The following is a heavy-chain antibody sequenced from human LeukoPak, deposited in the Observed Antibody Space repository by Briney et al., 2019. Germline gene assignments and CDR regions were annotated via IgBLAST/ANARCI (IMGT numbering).Heavy chain of an antibody. V-gene: IGHV3-74*01. CDR3: ARGASTDTGWFDP. Sequence: GGSLRLSCAASGVSFSTYCIGGVREAPWKGRGWVSRIHQDGTSTPYADHVKSRFTISRDNAKNTLFLQMNSLRVEHTAVYSCARGASTDTGWFDPWGQGTLVHVSS. CDR1: GVSFSTYC. CDR2: IHQDGTST. D-gene: IGHD2-2*01. J-gene: IGHJ5*02.